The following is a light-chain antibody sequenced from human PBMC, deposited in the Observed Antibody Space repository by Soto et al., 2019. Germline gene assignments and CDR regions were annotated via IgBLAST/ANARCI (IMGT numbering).Light chain of an antibody. CDR3: SSYAGSNNVL. J-gene: IGLJ2*01. CDR1: SSDVSGYNF. Sequence: QSVLTQPPSASGSPGQSVTISCTGTSSDVSGYNFVSWYQQHPGKVPKLMIYEVTKRPSGVPDRFSGSKSGNTASLTVSGLQAEDEADYYCSSYAGSNNVLFGGGTKVTVL. V-gene: IGLV2-8*01. CDR2: EVT.